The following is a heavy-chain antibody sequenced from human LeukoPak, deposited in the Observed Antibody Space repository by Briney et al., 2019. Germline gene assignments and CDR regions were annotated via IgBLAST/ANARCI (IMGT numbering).Heavy chain of an antibody. Sequence: GGSLRLSCAASGFTFSTYWIAWVRQGPGKGLVWVSLINGDGTTTTYADSVKGRFTVSRDNAKNTAYLQMNSLRAEDTAVYYCARDHAGSPDYWGQGTLVTVSS. CDR1: GFTFSTYW. V-gene: IGHV3-74*01. CDR3: ARDHAGSPDY. J-gene: IGHJ4*02. D-gene: IGHD3-10*01. CDR2: INGDGTTT.